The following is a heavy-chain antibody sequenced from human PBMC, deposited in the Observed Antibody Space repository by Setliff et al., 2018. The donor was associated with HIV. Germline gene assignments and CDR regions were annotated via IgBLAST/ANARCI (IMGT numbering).Heavy chain of an antibody. D-gene: IGHD2-21*01. Sequence: LSLTCSVSGGSISSGHYYWSWIRQPAGKGLEWIGHIYSSGSTNYNPSLKSRVTISVDTSKNQFSLKLSSVTAADTAVYYCAKQYCGGDCYSDSYYYMDVWGKGTTVTVS. V-gene: IGHV4-61*09. CDR1: GGSISSGHYY. CDR3: AKQYCGGDCYSDSYYYMDV. CDR2: IYSSGST. J-gene: IGHJ6*03.